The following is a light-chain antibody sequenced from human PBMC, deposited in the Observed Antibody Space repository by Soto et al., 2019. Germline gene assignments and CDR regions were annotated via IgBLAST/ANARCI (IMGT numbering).Light chain of an antibody. V-gene: IGKV1-5*03. J-gene: IGKJ1*01. CDR3: QQYNSCVT. Sequence: DIQKTQSPSTLSASVGDRVTITCRASQSISSWLAWYQQKPGKAPKLLIYKASSLESGVPSRFSGSGSGTEFTLTISSLQPDDFATYYCQQYNSCVTFGQGTKVEIK. CDR1: QSISSW. CDR2: KAS.